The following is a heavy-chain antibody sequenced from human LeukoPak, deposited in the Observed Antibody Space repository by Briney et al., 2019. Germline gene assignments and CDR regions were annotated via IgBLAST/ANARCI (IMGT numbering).Heavy chain of an antibody. CDR2: IYYSGST. CDR1: GGSISSYY. Sequence: SETLSLTCTVSGGSISSYYWSWIRQPPGKGLEWIGYIYYSGSTNYNPSLKSRVTISVDTSKNQFSLKLSSVTAADTAVYYCAGGYCTNGVCRKNFDYWGQGTLVTVSS. CDR3: AGGYCTNGVCRKNFDY. D-gene: IGHD2-8*01. V-gene: IGHV4-59*01. J-gene: IGHJ4*02.